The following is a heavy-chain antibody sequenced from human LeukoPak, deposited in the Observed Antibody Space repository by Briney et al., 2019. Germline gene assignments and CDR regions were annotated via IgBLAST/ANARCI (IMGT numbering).Heavy chain of an antibody. V-gene: IGHV1-2*02. J-gene: IGHJ4*02. CDR2: INPNSGGT. CDR1: GYTFTSYG. D-gene: IGHD1-26*01. Sequence: GASVKVSCKASGYTFTSYGISWVRQAPGQGLEWMGWINPNSGGTNYAQKFQGRVTMTRDTSISTAYMELSRLRSDDTAVYYCARGLGATGSYFDYWGQGTLVTVSS. CDR3: ARGLGATGSYFDY.